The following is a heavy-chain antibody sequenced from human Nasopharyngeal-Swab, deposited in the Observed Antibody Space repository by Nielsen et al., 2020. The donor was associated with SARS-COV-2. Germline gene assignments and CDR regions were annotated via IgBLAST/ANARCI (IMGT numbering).Heavy chain of an antibody. CDR1: GYTFTSYA. Sequence: SVKVSCKASGYTFTSYAMNWVRQAPGQGLEWMGWINTNTGNPTYAQGFTGRFVFSLDTSVSTAYLQISSLKAEDTAVYYCARVGGDLRFLEWPLDYWGQGTLVTVSS. CDR2: INTNTGNP. V-gene: IGHV7-4-1*02. D-gene: IGHD3-3*01. J-gene: IGHJ4*02. CDR3: ARVGGDLRFLEWPLDY.